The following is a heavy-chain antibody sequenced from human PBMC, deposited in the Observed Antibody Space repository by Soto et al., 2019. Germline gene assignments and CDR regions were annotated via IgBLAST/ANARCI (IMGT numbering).Heavy chain of an antibody. Sequence: GASVKVSCKASGGTFSSYDINWVRQATGQGLEWLGWMNPNSGNTGYAQKFQGRVTMTRNTSISTAYMELSSLRSEDTAVYYCARGLVDGDYVGFYYYYYMDVWGKGTTVTVSS. CDR3: ARGLVDGDYVGFYYYYYMDV. J-gene: IGHJ6*03. CDR2: MNPNSGNT. CDR1: GGTFSSYD. D-gene: IGHD4-17*01. V-gene: IGHV1-8*02.